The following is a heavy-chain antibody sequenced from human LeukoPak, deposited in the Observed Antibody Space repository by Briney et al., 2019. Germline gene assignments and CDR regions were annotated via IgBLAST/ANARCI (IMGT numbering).Heavy chain of an antibody. V-gene: IGHV3-21*01. Sequence: GGSLRLSCAASGFTFSSYSMTWVRQAPGKGLEWVSSISSSSSYIYYAGSVKGRFTISRDNAKNSLYLQMNSLRAEDTAVYYCARVAYCGGDCYSPNWFDPWGQGILVTVSS. J-gene: IGHJ5*02. CDR3: ARVAYCGGDCYSPNWFDP. D-gene: IGHD2-21*02. CDR1: GFTFSSYS. CDR2: ISSSSSYI.